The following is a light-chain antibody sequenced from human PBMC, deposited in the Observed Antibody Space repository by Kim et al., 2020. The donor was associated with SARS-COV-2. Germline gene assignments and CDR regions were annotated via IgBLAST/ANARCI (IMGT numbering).Light chain of an antibody. J-gene: IGKJ5*01. CDR1: HCVSSN. CDR3: QQGGT. V-gene: IGKV3-15*01. CDR2: AAA. Sequence: ATREGAPGERAARACRTSHCVSSNLAWYQQTPGQAPSLLISAAATRATGSAGGFRGSGSGTESTLTISDLESDDFAVYYDQQGGTFGHGTRLEIK.